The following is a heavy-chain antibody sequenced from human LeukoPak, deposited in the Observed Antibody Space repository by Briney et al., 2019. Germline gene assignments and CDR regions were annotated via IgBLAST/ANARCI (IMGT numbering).Heavy chain of an antibody. J-gene: IGHJ3*02. CDR3: ARDHHERDTDSSGWTRASLDAFDI. Sequence: ASVTVSFKASGYTFTIYYMHWVRQAPGQGLEWMGIINPSGGSTSYAQKFQGRGTMTRDTSTSTVYMELSSLRSEDTAVYYCARDHHERDTDSSGWTRASLDAFDIWGQGTMVTVPS. CDR1: GYTFTIYY. D-gene: IGHD6-19*01. V-gene: IGHV1-46*01. CDR2: INPSGGST.